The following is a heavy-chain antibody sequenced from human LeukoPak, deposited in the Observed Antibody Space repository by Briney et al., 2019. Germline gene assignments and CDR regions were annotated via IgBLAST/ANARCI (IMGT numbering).Heavy chain of an antibody. V-gene: IGHV3-30*02. D-gene: IGHD2-21*01. J-gene: IGHJ4*02. CDR3: ARDFFPIVDSTWYEIGY. Sequence: GGSLRLSCAASGFTFSSYGMHWVRQAPGKGLEWVAFIRYDGSNKYYADSVKGRFTISRDNSRNTLYLQMDSLRSEDTAVYYCARDFFPIVDSTWYEIGYWGQGTLVTVSS. CDR1: GFTFSSYG. CDR2: IRYDGSNK.